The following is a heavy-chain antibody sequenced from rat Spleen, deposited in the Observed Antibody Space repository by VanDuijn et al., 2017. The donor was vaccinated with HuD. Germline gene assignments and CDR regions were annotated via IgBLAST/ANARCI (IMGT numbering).Heavy chain of an antibody. CDR2: ISYDGSST. CDR1: GFTFSDYY. V-gene: IGHV5-29*01. CDR3: ARQLGGFDY. Sequence: EVQLVESDGGLVQPGRSLKLSCAASGFTFSDYYMAWVRQAPTKGLEWVATISYDGSSTYYRDSVKGRFTISRDNAKSTLYLQMDSLRSEDTATYYCARQLGGFDYWGQGVMVTVSS. J-gene: IGHJ2*01. D-gene: IGHD4-3*01.